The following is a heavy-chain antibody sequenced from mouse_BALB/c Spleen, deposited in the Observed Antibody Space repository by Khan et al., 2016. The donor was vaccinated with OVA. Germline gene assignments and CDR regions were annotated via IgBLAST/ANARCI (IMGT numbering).Heavy chain of an antibody. D-gene: IGHD1-3*01. CDR1: GYSFITYW. CDR3: ARRGLNGIFVY. J-gene: IGHJ3*01. V-gene: IGHV1-7*01. CDR2: IDPSTGYA. Sequence: QVQLQQSGAELVKPGASLKMSCTASGYSFITYWIHWVKQRPGQGLEWIGSIDPSTGYAAYNQKFTDKATLTADKSSSTAYMQLTSLTSEDSAVDYCARRGLNGIFVYWGQGTLVTVSA.